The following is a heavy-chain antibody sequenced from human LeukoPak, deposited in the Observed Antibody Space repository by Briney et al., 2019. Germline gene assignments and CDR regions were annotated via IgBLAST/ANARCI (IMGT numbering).Heavy chain of an antibody. D-gene: IGHD6-25*01. V-gene: IGHV3-23*01. CDR3: AKEVGSAFFSSSRNFDY. CDR2: FTTDDSST. Sequence: PGGSLRLSCAASGFSVNSYSMNWVRQAPGKGLEWVSSFTTDDSSTHYADSVQGRFTISRDKSENTLYLQMNSLRAEDTAIYYCAKEVGSAFFSSSRNFDYWGQGALVTVSS. J-gene: IGHJ4*02. CDR1: GFSVNSYS.